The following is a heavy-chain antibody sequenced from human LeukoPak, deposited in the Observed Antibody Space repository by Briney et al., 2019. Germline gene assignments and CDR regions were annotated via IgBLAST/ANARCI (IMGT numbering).Heavy chain of an antibody. Sequence: GGSLRLSCAASGFTVSSNYMSWVRQAPGKGLEWVSGISWNSGSIGYADSVKGRFTISRDNAKNSLYLQMNSLRAEDMALYYCAKDIHSSFPARGCDYWGQGTLVTVSS. V-gene: IGHV3-9*03. J-gene: IGHJ4*02. D-gene: IGHD6-6*01. CDR3: AKDIHSSFPARGCDY. CDR2: ISWNSGSI. CDR1: GFTVSSNY.